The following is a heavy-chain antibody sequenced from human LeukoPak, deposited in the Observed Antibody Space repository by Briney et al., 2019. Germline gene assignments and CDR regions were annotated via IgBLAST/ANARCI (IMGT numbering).Heavy chain of an antibody. CDR3: AKAESIPGNFDY. J-gene: IGHJ4*02. V-gene: IGHV3-23*01. CDR2: ISGSGGST. Sequence: GGSLRLSCAASGFTFSSYAMSWVRQAPGEGLEWVSAISGSGGSTYYADSVKGRFTTSRDNSKNTLYLQMNSLRAEDTAVYYCAKAESIPGNFDYWGQGTLVTVSS. CDR1: GFTFSSYA.